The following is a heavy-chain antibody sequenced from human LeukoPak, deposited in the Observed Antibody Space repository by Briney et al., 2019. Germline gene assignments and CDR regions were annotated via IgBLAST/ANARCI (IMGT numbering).Heavy chain of an antibody. CDR1: GFTFNTHG. V-gene: IGHV3-33*01. Sequence: GRSQRLSCGASGFTFNTHGMHWVRQAPGKGLEWVAVIWYDGSIKYYSDSVKGRFTISRDNSKNTLYLQMNSLRAEDTAVYYCVRISCTGSRCMRYSYYDMDVWGQGTTVTVSS. J-gene: IGHJ6*02. CDR3: VRISCTGSRCMRYSYYDMDV. D-gene: IGHD2-15*01. CDR2: IWYDGSIK.